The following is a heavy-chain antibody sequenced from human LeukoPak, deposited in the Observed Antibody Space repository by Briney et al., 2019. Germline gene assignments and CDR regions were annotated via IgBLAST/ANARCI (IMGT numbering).Heavy chain of an antibody. V-gene: IGHV4-31*03. J-gene: IGHJ4*02. CDR3: ARAGYSGSYFFDY. Sequence: PSETLSLTCTVSGGSISSGGYYWSWIRQHPGKGLEWIGYIYYSGSTYYNPSLKSRVTISVDTSKNQFSLKLSSVTAADTAVYYCARAGYSGSYFFDYWGQGTPVTVSS. CDR1: GGSISSGGYY. D-gene: IGHD1-26*01. CDR2: IYYSGST.